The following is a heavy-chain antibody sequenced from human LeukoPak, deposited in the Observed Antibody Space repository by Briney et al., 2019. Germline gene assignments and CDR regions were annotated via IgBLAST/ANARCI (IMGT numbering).Heavy chain of an antibody. Sequence: ASVKVSCEASGITFTSYYIHWVRQAPGRGLEWMGKINPSGTITTYAPKYQGRVTVTKNTSTNTAYMELSCLKADVTAVYYCALREPPHNWGQGTLVTVSS. CDR1: GITFTSYY. CDR3: ALREPPHN. CDR2: INPSGTIT. V-gene: IGHV1-46*01. D-gene: IGHD1-14*01. J-gene: IGHJ4*02.